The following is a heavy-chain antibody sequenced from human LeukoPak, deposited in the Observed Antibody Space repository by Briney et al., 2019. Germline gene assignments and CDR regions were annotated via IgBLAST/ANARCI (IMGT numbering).Heavy chain of an antibody. CDR2: ISWNSGSI. CDR1: GFTFDDYA. CDR3: AVAGIGLSLDY. Sequence: GRSLRLSCAASGFTFDDYAMHWVRQAPGKGLERVSGISWNSGSIGYADSVKGRFTISRDNSKNTLYLQMNSLRAEDTAVYYCAVAGIGLSLDYWGQGTLVPVSS. V-gene: IGHV3-9*01. J-gene: IGHJ4*02. D-gene: IGHD6-19*01.